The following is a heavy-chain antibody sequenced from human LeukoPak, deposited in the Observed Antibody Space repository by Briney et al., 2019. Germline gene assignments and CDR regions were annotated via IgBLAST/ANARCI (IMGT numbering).Heavy chain of an antibody. D-gene: IGHD3-10*01. J-gene: IGHJ4*02. Sequence: PGGSLRLSCAASGFTFSSYWMSWVRQAPGKGLEWVANIKQDGSEKYYVDSVKGRFTISRDNAKNSLYLQMNSLRAEDTAVYYCAREESLWFHSIDYWGQGTLVTVSS. CDR2: IKQDGSEK. CDR3: AREESLWFHSIDY. CDR1: GFTFSSYW. V-gene: IGHV3-7*01.